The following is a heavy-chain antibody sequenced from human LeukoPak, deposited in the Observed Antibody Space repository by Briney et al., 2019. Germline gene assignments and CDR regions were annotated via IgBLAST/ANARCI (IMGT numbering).Heavy chain of an antibody. CDR3: AKSSTYSSSWYYYYYYMDV. CDR1: GFTFSSYA. V-gene: IGHV3-23*01. D-gene: IGHD6-13*01. Sequence: GGSLRLSCAASGFTFSSYAMSWVRQAPGKGLEWVSAISGSGGSTYYADSVKGRFTISRDNSKNTLYLQMNSLRAEDTAVYYCAKSSTYSSSWYYYYYYMDVWGKGTTVTVSS. J-gene: IGHJ6*03. CDR2: ISGSGGST.